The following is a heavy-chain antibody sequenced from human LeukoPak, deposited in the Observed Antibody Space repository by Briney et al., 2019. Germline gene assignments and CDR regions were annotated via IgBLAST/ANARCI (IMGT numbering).Heavy chain of an antibody. Sequence: NAGRSLRLSCEASGFIFNFYGMNWVRQAPGRGLEWVSSISGTGSYIFYADSVKGRFTISTADANNSVYLQMNTLRAEDTGIYYWARSEGGSEYYCGQGILVAVSS. V-gene: IGHV3-21*01. CDR2: ISGTGSYI. J-gene: IGHJ4*02. CDR3: ARSEGGSEYY. D-gene: IGHD1-26*01. CDR1: GFIFNFYG.